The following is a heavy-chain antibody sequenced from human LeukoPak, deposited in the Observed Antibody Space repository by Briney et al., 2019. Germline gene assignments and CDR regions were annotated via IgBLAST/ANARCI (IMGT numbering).Heavy chain of an antibody. CDR2: ISPNNGKT. D-gene: IGHD6-6*01. Sequence: ASVKVSCKTSGYTFTSYGITWVRQAPGQGLEWMAYISPNNGKTNYARNLQGRVTMTTDTSTSTAYLELRSLISDDTAVYYCATKGSSSDYYGIDVWGQGTSVTVSS. CDR1: GYTFTSYG. CDR3: ATKGSSSDYYGIDV. V-gene: IGHV1-18*01. J-gene: IGHJ6*02.